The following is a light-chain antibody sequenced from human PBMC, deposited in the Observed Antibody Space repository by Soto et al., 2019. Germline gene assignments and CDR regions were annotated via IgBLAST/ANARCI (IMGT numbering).Light chain of an antibody. Sequence: DIQMTQSPSTLSASVGDRVTITCLASQSISSWLAWYQQKPGKAPKVLIYKASTLESGVPSRFSGSGSGTEFTLTISSLQPEDVATYYCQHYNIYSWTFGQGTKVDIK. J-gene: IGKJ1*01. CDR2: KAS. CDR3: QHYNIYSWT. V-gene: IGKV1-5*03. CDR1: QSISSW.